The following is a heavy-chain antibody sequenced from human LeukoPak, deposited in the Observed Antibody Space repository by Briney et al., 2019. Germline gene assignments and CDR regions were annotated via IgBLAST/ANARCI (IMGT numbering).Heavy chain of an antibody. CDR1: GGSISSGGYY. Sequence: PSETLSLTCTVSGGSISSGGYYWSWIRQPPGKGLEWIGYIYHSGSTYYNPSLKSRVTISVDRSKNQFSLKLSSVTAADTAVYYCAMEEYYDFWSGTPTWGQGTLVTVSS. V-gene: IGHV4-30-2*01. J-gene: IGHJ4*02. D-gene: IGHD3-3*01. CDR3: AMEEYYDFWSGTPT. CDR2: IYHSGST.